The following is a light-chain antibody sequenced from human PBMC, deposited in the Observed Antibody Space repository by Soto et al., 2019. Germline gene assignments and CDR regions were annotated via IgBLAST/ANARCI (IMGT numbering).Light chain of an antibody. CDR1: SSDVGAYNY. J-gene: IGLJ1*01. CDR3: YSYTSSSTYV. CDR2: DVS. Sequence: SALTQPAPVSGSPGQSITISCTGTSSDVGAYNYVSWYQQHPAKVPKLMIYDVSNRPSGVSDRFSGSKSGNTASLTISGLQAEDEADYYCYSYTSSSTYVFGTGTKVTVL. V-gene: IGLV2-14*01.